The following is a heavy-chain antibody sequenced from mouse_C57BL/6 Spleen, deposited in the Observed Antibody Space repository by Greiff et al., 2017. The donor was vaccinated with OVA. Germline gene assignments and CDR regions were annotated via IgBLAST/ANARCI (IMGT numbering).Heavy chain of an antibody. CDR3: ARSFYYYGSSPIFDY. CDR2: ISSGSSTI. V-gene: IGHV5-17*01. D-gene: IGHD1-1*01. Sequence: DVQLVESGGGLVKPGGSLKLSCAASGFTFSDYGMHWVRQAPEKGLEWVAYISSGSSTIYYADTVKGRFTISRDNAKNTLFLQMTSLRSEDTAMYYCARSFYYYGSSPIFDYWGQGTTLTVSS. CDR1: GFTFSDYG. J-gene: IGHJ2*01.